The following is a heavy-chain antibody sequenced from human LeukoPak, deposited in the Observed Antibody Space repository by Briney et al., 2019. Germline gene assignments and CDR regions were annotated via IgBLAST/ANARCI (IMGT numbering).Heavy chain of an antibody. D-gene: IGHD1-26*01. CDR3: ARGYSGSYGRFDR. CDR1: GGSISSFY. J-gene: IGHJ5*02. V-gene: IGHV4-59*01. Sequence: SETLSLTCTVSGGSISSFYWSWIRQPPGKGLEWIGYIYYSGSTNYNPSLKSRVTISVDTSKNQFSLKLSSVTAADTAVYYCARGYSGSYGRFDRWSQGTLVTVSS. CDR2: IYYSGST.